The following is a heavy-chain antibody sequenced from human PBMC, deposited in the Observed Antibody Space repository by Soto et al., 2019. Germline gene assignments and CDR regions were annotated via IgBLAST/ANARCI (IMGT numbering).Heavy chain of an antibody. Sequence: QLQLQESGSGLVKPSQTLSLTCAVSGGSISSGGYSWSWIRQPPGKGLEWIGYIYHSVSTYYNPSLMSRVTISVDRSKNQFSLKLSSVTAADTAVYYCARQVGPYGYNPSNWFDPWGQGTLVTVAS. CDR1: GGSISSGGYS. V-gene: IGHV4-30-2*01. CDR3: ARQVGPYGYNPSNWFDP. J-gene: IGHJ5*02. D-gene: IGHD5-12*01. CDR2: IYHSVST.